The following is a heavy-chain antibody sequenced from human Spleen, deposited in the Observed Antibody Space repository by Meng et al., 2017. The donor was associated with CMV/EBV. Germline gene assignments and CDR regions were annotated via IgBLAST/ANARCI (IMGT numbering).Heavy chain of an antibody. D-gene: IGHD3-22*01. CDR1: GGTFSSYA. Sequence: QVQLVQSGAGVKKPGSSVKVSCKASGGTFSSYAISWVRQAPGQGLEWMGIINPSGGSTSYAQKFQGRVTMTRDTSTSTVYMELSSLRSEDTAVYYCARPPSEFSSGYYYGYWGQGTLVTVSS. J-gene: IGHJ4*02. V-gene: IGHV1-46*01. CDR3: ARPPSEFSSGYYYGY. CDR2: INPSGGST.